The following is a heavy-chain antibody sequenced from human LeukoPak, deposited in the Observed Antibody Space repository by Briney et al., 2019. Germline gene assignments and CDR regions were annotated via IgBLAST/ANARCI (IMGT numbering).Heavy chain of an antibody. CDR2: TNPSTGGT. J-gene: IGHJ4*02. CDR3: ARGGAFCSITTCHEFDH. CDR1: GYTFTGSY. V-gene: IGHV1-2*02. D-gene: IGHD2-2*01. Sequence: APVKVSCKTSGYTFTGSYLHWVRQVPGQGLEWMGWTNPSTGGTKSAQQFEGRVTMTRDTSNTTGYLELRSLRLDDTATYYCARGGAFCSITTCHEFDHWGQGTVDSVSS.